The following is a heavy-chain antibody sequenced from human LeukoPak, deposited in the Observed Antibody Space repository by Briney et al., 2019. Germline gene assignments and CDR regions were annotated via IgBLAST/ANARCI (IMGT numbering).Heavy chain of an antibody. Sequence: ASVKVSCKASGYTFTRYYMHWVRQAPGQGLEWMGIINPNGGSTNYALKFQGRVTMTRDTSTTTVYMELSSLRSEDTAVYYCARGGSSGWDPQFYFYMDVWGKGTTVTISS. CDR2: INPNGGST. D-gene: IGHD6-19*01. CDR3: ARGGSSGWDPQFYFYMDV. CDR1: GYTFTRYY. J-gene: IGHJ6*03. V-gene: IGHV1-46*01.